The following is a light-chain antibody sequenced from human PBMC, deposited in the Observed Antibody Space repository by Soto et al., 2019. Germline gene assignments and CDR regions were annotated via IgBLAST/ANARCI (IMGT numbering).Light chain of an antibody. Sequence: DIKMTQSPSSLSASVGDRVTITCRASQGISNYLAWYQQKPGKVPKLLIYAASTSQSEVPSRFSGSGSGTDFTLTISSLQPEDGATYYCQKYNSAPRTFSHGTKVEIK. V-gene: IGKV1-27*01. CDR1: QGISNY. CDR2: AAS. CDR3: QKYNSAPRT. J-gene: IGKJ1*01.